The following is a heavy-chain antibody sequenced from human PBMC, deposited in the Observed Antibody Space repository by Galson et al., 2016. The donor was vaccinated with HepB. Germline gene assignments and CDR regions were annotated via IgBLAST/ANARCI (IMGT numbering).Heavy chain of an antibody. V-gene: IGHV3-11*01. CDR3: AGGGGFSVGAYFDS. CDR1: TFTFSDYY. CDR2: IAGSGRPI. J-gene: IGHJ4*02. Sequence: SLRLSCAASTFTFSDYYMSWIRQAPGRGLEWIPYIAGSGRPIYYADSVKGRFTIPRDNAKNPLYLQMNSLRAEDTAVYYCAGGGGFSVGAYFDSWGQGTLVTVSS. D-gene: IGHD3-16*01.